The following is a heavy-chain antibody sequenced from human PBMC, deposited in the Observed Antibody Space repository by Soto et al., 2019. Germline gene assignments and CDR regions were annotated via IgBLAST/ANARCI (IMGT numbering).Heavy chain of an antibody. Sequence: QVQLVESGGGVVQPGRSLRLSCAASGFTFSSYGMHWVRQAPGKGLEWVAVISYDGSNKYYADSVKGRFTISRDNSKNTLCLQLNSLRAEDTGGYYCATDVDTAMVTGDYWGQGTLVTVSS. D-gene: IGHD5-18*01. J-gene: IGHJ4*02. V-gene: IGHV3-30*03. CDR1: GFTFSSYG. CDR2: ISYDGSNK. CDR3: ATDVDTAMVTGDY.